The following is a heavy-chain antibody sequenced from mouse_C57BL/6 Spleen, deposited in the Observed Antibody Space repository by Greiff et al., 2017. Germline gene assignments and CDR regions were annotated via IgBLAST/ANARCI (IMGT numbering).Heavy chain of an antibody. V-gene: IGHV5-17*01. CDR1: GFTFSDYG. D-gene: IGHD1-1*01. J-gene: IGHJ3*01. CDR2: ISSGSSTI. Sequence: EVKLVESGGGLVKPGGSLKLTCAASGFTFSDYGMHWVSQAPEKGLEWVAYISSGSSTIYYAATVKSRITISSDNAKNTLCLHMTSLGSEDTAMTYFARDCCSRVPGWFAYWGQGTLVTGSA. CDR3: ARDCCSRVPGWFAY.